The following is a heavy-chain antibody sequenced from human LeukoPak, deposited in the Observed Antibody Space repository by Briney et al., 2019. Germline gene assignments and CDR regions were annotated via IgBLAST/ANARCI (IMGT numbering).Heavy chain of an antibody. CDR1: GYTFTSYD. Sequence: GASVKVSCKASGYTFTSYDINWVRQAPGQGLEWMGGIIPIFGTANYAQKFQGRVTITTDESTSTAYMELSSLRSEDTAVYYCAGRYCSSTSCPFDYWGQGTLVTVSS. D-gene: IGHD2-2*01. CDR3: AGRYCSSTSCPFDY. J-gene: IGHJ4*02. V-gene: IGHV1-69*05. CDR2: IIPIFGTA.